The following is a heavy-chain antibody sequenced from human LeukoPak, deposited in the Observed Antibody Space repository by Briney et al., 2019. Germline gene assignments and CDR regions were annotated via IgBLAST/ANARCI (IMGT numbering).Heavy chain of an antibody. CDR3: ARGLGSGNYYGY. CDR2: INPSGDSA. V-gene: IGHV1-46*01. D-gene: IGHD1-26*01. J-gene: IGHJ4*02. Sequence: ASVKVSCKASGYTFTSYHIHWVRQAPGQGLEWMGIINPSGDSAIYAQNFQGRVTMTRDTSTSTVYMEPSSLRSEDTAVYYCARGLGSGNYYGYWGQGTLVTVSS. CDR1: GYTFTSYH.